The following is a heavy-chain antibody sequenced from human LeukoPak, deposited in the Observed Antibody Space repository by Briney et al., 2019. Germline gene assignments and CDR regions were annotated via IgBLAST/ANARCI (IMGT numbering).Heavy chain of an antibody. CDR3: ARVFHRGSWFDP. CDR1: GFTFSSYT. J-gene: IGHJ5*02. Sequence: GGSLRLSCTASGFTFSSYTMNLVRQAPGKGLEWVSSISGSGDYIFYADSMKGRFTISRDNARNSLYLQVNSLRAEDTAVYYCARVFHRGSWFDPWGQGTLVTVSS. CDR2: ISGSGDYI. V-gene: IGHV3-21*01. D-gene: IGHD3-3*01.